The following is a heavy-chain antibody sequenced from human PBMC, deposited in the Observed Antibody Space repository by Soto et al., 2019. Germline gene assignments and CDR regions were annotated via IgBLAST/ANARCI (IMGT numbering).Heavy chain of an antibody. CDR3: ARDLLGYNDFWSGYYMSDYYYGMDV. CDR2: IYSGGST. D-gene: IGHD3-3*01. CDR1: GFTVSSNY. Sequence: PGVSLGLSFAASGFTVSSNYMSWVRQAPGKGLEWVSVIYSGGSTYYADSVKGRFTISRDNSKNTLYLQMNSLRAEDTAVYYCARDLLGYNDFWSGYYMSDYYYGMDVWGQGTTVTVSS. J-gene: IGHJ6*02. V-gene: IGHV3-66*01.